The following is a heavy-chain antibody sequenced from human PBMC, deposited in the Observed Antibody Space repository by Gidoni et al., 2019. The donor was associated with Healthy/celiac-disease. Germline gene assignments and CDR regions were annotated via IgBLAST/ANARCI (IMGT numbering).Heavy chain of an antibody. Sequence: EVQLVESGGGLVKPGESLRLSCAASGFTFSSYRMNWVRQAPGKGLEWVSSISSSSSYIYYADSVKGRFTISRDNAKNSLYLQMNSLRAEDTAVYYCARGSRGYCSGGSCFPPDYWGQGTLVTVSS. CDR2: ISSSSSYI. V-gene: IGHV3-21*01. CDR1: GFTFSSYR. J-gene: IGHJ4*02. CDR3: ARGSRGYCSGGSCFPPDY. D-gene: IGHD2-15*01.